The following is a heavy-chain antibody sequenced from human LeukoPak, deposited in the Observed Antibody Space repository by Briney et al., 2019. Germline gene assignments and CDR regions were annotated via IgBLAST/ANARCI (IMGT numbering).Heavy chain of an antibody. J-gene: IGHJ4*02. CDR3: AIVFYYDSSGPQGY. V-gene: IGHV1-18*01. Sequence: AAVKVSCKASGYTFTSYGISWVRQAPGQGLEWMGWISAYNGNTNYAQKLQGRVTMTTDTSTSTAYMELRSLRSDDTAVYYCAIVFYYDSSGPQGYWGQGTPVTVSS. D-gene: IGHD3-22*01. CDR1: GYTFTSYG. CDR2: ISAYNGNT.